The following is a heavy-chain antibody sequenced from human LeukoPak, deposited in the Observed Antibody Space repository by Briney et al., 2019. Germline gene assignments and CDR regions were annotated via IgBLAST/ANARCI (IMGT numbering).Heavy chain of an antibody. J-gene: IGHJ4*02. Sequence: GGSLRLSCAASGFTFSSYSMNWVRQAPGKGLEWVSSISSSSYIYYADSVKGRFTISRDNAKNSLYLQMNSLRAEDTAVYYCARDYIAARHPLDYRGQGTLVTVSS. V-gene: IGHV3-21*01. CDR3: ARDYIAARHPLDY. D-gene: IGHD6-6*01. CDR2: ISSSSYI. CDR1: GFTFSSYS.